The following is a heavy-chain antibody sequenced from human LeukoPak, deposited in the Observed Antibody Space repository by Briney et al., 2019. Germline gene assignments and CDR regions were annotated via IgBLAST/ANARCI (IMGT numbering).Heavy chain of an antibody. J-gene: IGHJ3*02. CDR1: GYTFISYW. V-gene: IGHV5-51*01. D-gene: IGHD3-3*01. CDR3: ASGDSGAFDI. Sequence: GGSLKISCKGSGYTFISYWIGWVRQMPGKGLEWMGIVYPGDSDTRYSPSFRGQVTISADKSINTAYLQWSSLKASDTAMYYCASGDSGAFDIWGQGTMVTVSS. CDR2: VYPGDSDT.